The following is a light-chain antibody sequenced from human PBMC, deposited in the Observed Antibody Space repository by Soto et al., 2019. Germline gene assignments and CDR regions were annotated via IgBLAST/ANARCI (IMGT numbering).Light chain of an antibody. Sequence: EIVLTQSRGTLSLSPGERATLACWGSQSVSNNYLAWYQQKPGQAPSLLIYGASTRATGIPARFSGSGSGTEFTLTINSLQSEDFAVYYCQQYSNWPLTFGGGTKVDIK. CDR3: QQYSNWPLT. CDR1: QSVSNN. CDR2: GAS. J-gene: IGKJ4*01. V-gene: IGKV3-15*01.